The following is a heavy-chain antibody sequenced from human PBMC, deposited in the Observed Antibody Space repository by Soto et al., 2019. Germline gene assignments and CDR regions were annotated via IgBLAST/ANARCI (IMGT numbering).Heavy chain of an antibody. CDR3: ARAADYVWGQPELLFDY. D-gene: IGHD3-16*01. CDR2: IYYSGST. V-gene: IGHV4-30-4*01. Sequence: QVQLQESGPGLVKPSQSLSLTCTVSGGSISSGDYYWSWIRQPPGKGLEWIGYIYYSGSTYYNPSLTSRVTISVDTSKNQFSLKLSSVTAADTAVYYCARAADYVWGQPELLFDYWGQGTLVTVSS. J-gene: IGHJ4*02. CDR1: GGSISSGDYY.